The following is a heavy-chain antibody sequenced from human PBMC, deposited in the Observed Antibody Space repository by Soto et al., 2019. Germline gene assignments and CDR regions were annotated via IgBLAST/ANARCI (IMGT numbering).Heavy chain of an antibody. V-gene: IGHV3-7*03. Sequence: DVQLVESGGALVQPGGSLGLSCAVSGFTVSAKWMSWVRQAPGKGLEWLANINEDGRKKFYVDSVKGRFTISKDNAKNSLSLQLGSLRADDTAVYYCAREMHLGSGWGDIDIWGRGTMVTVSS. J-gene: IGHJ4*02. D-gene: IGHD6-19*01. CDR2: INEDGRKK. CDR1: GFTVSAKW. CDR3: AREMHLGSGWGDIDI.